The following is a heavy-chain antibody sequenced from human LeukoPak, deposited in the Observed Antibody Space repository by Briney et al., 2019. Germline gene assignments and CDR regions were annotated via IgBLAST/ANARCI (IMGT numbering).Heavy chain of an antibody. J-gene: IGHJ5*02. V-gene: IGHV1-2*02. D-gene: IGHD5-24*01. CDR1: GYTFNVYF. CDR3: ARDMSYKGLDP. CDR2: ISPNSGEA. Sequence: EASVKVSCKASGYTFNVYFIHWVRQAPGQGLEWMGWISPNSGEAGYAQNFQGRVSLTNDTSGTTAYMELSRLTSDDTAVYYCARDMSYKGLDPWGQGTLVTVAS.